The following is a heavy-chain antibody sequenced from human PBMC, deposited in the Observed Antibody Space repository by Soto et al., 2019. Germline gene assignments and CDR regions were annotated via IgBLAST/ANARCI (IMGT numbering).Heavy chain of an antibody. CDR1: GGSISSYY. CDR2: IYYSGST. CDR3: ARHGMAAVTQ. D-gene: IGHD4-4*01. V-gene: IGHV4-59*08. J-gene: IGHJ4*02. Sequence: SETLSLTCTVSGGSISSYYWSWIRQPPGKGLEWIGYIYYSGSTNYNPSLKSRVTISVDTSKNQFSLKLNSMTAADTAVYYCARHGMAAVTQWGRGTLVTVSS.